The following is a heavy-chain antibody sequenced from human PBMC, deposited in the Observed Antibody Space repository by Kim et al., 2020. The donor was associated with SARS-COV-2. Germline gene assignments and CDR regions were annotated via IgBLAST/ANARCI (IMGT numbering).Heavy chain of an antibody. V-gene: IGHV4-34*01. Sequence: SETLSLTCAVYGGSFSGYYWSWIRQPPGKGLEWIGEINHSGSTNYNQALKSRVTISVDTSKNQFSLKLSSVTAADTAVYYCARGNYNSSGYRLWGQGTMVTVSS. J-gene: IGHJ3*01. CDR1: GGSFSGYY. CDR2: INHSGST. CDR3: ARGNYNSSGYRL. D-gene: IGHD3-22*01.